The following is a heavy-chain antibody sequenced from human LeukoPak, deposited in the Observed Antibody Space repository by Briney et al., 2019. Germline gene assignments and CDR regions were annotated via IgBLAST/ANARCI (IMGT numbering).Heavy chain of an antibody. CDR1: GGTFKNDV. CDR2: IIPIFGTA. D-gene: IGHD1-1*01. Sequence: ASVKVSCKASGGTFKNDVINWVRQAPGQGLEWMGGIIPIFGTANYAQKFQGRVMITADESTSTAYMELSSLRSEDTAVYYCARGSVQLERESAFDIWGQGTMVTVSS. J-gene: IGHJ3*02. V-gene: IGHV1-69*13. CDR3: ARGSVQLERESAFDI.